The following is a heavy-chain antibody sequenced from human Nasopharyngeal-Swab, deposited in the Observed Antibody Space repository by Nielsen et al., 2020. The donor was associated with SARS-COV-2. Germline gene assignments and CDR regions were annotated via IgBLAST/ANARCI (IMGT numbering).Heavy chain of an antibody. Sequence: GESLKISCAASGFTFSGYVMSWVRQAPGKGLEWVSGISGSGGSTYYADSVKGRFTISRDNSKNTLYLQMNSLRAEDTAVYYCARDRNTVKGDYWGQGTLVTVSS. CDR1: GFTFSGYV. V-gene: IGHV3-23*01. CDR3: ARDRNTVKGDY. D-gene: IGHD4-17*01. J-gene: IGHJ4*02. CDR2: ISGSGGST.